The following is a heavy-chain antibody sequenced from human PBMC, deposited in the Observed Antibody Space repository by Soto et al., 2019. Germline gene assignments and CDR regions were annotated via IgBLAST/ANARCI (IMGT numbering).Heavy chain of an antibody. CDR2: MNPNSGNT. Sequence: QVQLVQSGAEVKKPGASVKVSCKASGYTFTSYDINWVRQATGQGLEWRGWMNPNSGNTGYAQKFQGRVTMTRNTSISTAYMELSSLRSEDTAVYYCARASWGASIEVARGWFDPWGQGTLVTVSS. CDR1: GYTFTSYD. V-gene: IGHV1-8*01. D-gene: IGHD6-19*01. CDR3: ARASWGASIEVARGWFDP. J-gene: IGHJ5*02.